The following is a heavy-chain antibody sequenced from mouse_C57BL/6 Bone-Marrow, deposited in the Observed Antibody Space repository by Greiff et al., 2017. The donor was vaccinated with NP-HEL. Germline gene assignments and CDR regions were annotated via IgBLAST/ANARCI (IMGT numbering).Heavy chain of an antibody. CDR1: GYTFTDYY. J-gene: IGHJ2*01. Sequence: VQLKESGPVLVKPGASVKMSCKASGYTFTDYYMNWVKQSHGKSLEWIGVINPYNGGTSYNQKFKGKATLTVDKSSSTAYMELNSLTSEDSAVYYCARLSPYYFDYWGQGTTLTVSS. V-gene: IGHV1-19*01. CDR3: ARLSPYYFDY. CDR2: INPYNGGT.